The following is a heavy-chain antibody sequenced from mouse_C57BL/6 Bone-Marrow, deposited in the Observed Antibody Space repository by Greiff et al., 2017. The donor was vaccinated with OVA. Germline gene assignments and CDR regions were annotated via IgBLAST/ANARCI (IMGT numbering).Heavy chain of an antibody. V-gene: IGHV1-80*01. CDR3: AREVVTTPFDY. J-gene: IGHJ2*01. D-gene: IGHD2-2*01. CDR2: IYPGDGDT. Sequence: VQLQESGAELVKPGASVKISCKASGYAFSSYWMNWVKQRPGKGLEWIGQIYPGDGDTNYNGKFKGKATLTADKSSSTAYMQLSSLTSEDSAVYFCAREVVTTPFDYWGQGTTLTVSS. CDR1: GYAFSSYW.